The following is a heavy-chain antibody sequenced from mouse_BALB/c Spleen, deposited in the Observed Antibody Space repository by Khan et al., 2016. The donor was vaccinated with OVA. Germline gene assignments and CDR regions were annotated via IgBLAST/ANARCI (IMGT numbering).Heavy chain of an antibody. Sequence: VQLKESGAELVRPGALVKLSCKTSGFNIKDYYMHWVKQRPEQGLEWIGWIDPENGNTIYDPKFQGKASITADTSSNTAYLQLSSLNSEDTSVSHCAGSGDEAWLSYWGRGTLVTVSA. J-gene: IGHJ3*01. CDR1: GFNIKDYY. CDR2: IDPENGNT. CDR3: AGSGDEAWLSY. D-gene: IGHD3-1*01. V-gene: IGHV14-1*02.